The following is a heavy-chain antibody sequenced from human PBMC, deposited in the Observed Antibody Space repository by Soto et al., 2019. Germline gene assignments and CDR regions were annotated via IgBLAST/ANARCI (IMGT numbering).Heavy chain of an antibody. J-gene: IGHJ3*02. Sequence: ASVKVSCKASGGTFSIYTISWVRQAPGQGLEWMGRIIPILGIANYAQKFQGRVTITADKSTSTAYMELSSLRSEDTAVYYCATPGIAVAGSLDTAFDIWGQGTMVTVSS. CDR2: IIPILGIA. CDR3: ATPGIAVAGSLDTAFDI. D-gene: IGHD6-19*01. CDR1: GGTFSIYT. V-gene: IGHV1-69*02.